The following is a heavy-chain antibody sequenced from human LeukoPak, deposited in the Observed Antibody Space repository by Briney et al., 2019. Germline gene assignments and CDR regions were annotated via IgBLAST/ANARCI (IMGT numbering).Heavy chain of an antibody. CDR1: GGSVSSYY. D-gene: IGHD5-18*01. Sequence: SETLSLTCTVSGGSVSSYYWSWIRQPPGKGLEWIGYIYYSGSTNYNPSLKSRVTISVDTSKNQFSLKLSSVTAADTAVYYCARTTEGGYTYDYFYYYYMDVWGKGTTVTISS. J-gene: IGHJ6*03. V-gene: IGHV4-59*02. CDR3: ARTTEGGYTYDYFYYYYMDV. CDR2: IYYSGST.